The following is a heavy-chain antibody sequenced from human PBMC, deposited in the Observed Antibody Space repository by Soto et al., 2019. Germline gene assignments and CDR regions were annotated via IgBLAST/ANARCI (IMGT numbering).Heavy chain of an antibody. J-gene: IGHJ4*02. Sequence: QVQLVESGGGVVQPGRSLRLSCAASGFTFSSYAMHWVRHTPGKGLEWVAVTTYDGSNNYYADSVKGRFTISRDNSKNTLYLQMNSLRPEDTAMYYCARDPHASPRYYFDYWGQGTLVTVSS. CDR1: GFTFSSYA. CDR2: TTYDGSNN. V-gene: IGHV3-30-3*01. CDR3: ARDPHASPRYYFDY.